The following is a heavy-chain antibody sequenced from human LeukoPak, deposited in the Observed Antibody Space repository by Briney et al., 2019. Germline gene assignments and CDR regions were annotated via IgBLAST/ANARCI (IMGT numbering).Heavy chain of an antibody. V-gene: IGHV4-39*01. Sequence: SETLSLTCTVSGGSLSSSSYYWGWIRQPPGTGLEWLGSIYYSGSTYYNPSLKSRVTISVDTSKNQISLKLSSVTAADTAVYYCARPIYSGSYRHAFDIWGQGTMVTVSS. D-gene: IGHD1-26*01. CDR1: GGSLSSSSYY. J-gene: IGHJ3*02. CDR3: ARPIYSGSYRHAFDI. CDR2: IYYSGST.